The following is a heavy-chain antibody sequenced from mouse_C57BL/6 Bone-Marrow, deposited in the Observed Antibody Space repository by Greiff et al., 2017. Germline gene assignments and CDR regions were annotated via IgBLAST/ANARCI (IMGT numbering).Heavy chain of an antibody. CDR2: ISDGGSYT. D-gene: IGHD2-5*01. V-gene: IGHV5-4*03. Sequence: EVKLQESGGGLVKPGGSLKLSCAASGFTFSSYAMSWVRQTPEKRLEWVATISDGGSYTYYPDNVKGRLTISRDNAKNNLYLQMSHLKSEDTAMYYCATIPGSNCYWGQGTSVTVSS. CDR3: ATIPGSNCY. CDR1: GFTFSSYA. J-gene: IGHJ4*01.